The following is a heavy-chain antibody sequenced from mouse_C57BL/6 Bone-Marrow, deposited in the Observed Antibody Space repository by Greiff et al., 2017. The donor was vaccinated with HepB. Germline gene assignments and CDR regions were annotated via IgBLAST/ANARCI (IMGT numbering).Heavy chain of an antibody. CDR2: IWRGGST. CDR3: AKKRGDDGYFYWYFDV. Sequence: QVQLQQSGPGLVQPSQSLFITCTVSGFSLTSYGVHWVRQSPGKGLEWLGVIWRGGSTDYNAAFMSRLSITKDNSKSQVFFKMNSLQADDTAIYYCAKKRGDDGYFYWYFDVWGTGTTVTVSS. D-gene: IGHD2-3*01. CDR1: GFSLTSYG. J-gene: IGHJ1*03. V-gene: IGHV2-5*01.